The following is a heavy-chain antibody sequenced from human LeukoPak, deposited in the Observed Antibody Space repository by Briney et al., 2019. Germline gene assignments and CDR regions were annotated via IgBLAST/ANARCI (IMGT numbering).Heavy chain of an antibody. CDR2: ISDYNGNT. Sequence: EASVKLSCKASGYTFTSYGISWVRLAPGQGLEWMGWISDYNGNTNYAQKLQGRVTMTTDTSTSTVYMELRSLRSEDTAVYYCARVLPYYYDSSGYPDYWGQGTLVTVSS. V-gene: IGHV1-18*01. J-gene: IGHJ4*02. CDR3: ARVLPYYYDSSGYPDY. D-gene: IGHD3-22*01. CDR1: GYTFTSYG.